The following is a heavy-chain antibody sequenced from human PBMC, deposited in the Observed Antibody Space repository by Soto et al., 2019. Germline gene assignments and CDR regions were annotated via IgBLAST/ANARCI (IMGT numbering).Heavy chain of an antibody. Sequence: PSETLCLTCTVSGGSISSDFYYWSWIRQHPGKSKEWIGSIYYSGSTYYNPSLKSRVTISVDTSKNQFSLKLSSVTAADTAVYYCARMKSRIAVAGRKISRYFDYWGQGTLVTVSS. CDR1: GGSISSDFYY. CDR2: IYYSGST. V-gene: IGHV4-39*01. D-gene: IGHD6-19*01. CDR3: ARMKSRIAVAGRKISRYFDY. J-gene: IGHJ4*02.